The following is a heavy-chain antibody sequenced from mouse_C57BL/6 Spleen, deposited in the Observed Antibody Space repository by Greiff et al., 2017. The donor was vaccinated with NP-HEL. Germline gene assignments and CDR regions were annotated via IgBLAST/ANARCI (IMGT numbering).Heavy chain of an antibody. J-gene: IGHJ4*01. V-gene: IGHV1-61*01. CDR3: ARGGTYYYAMDY. Sequence: QVQLQQSGAELVRPGSSVKLSCKASGYTFTSYWMDWVKQRPGQGLEWIGNIYPSDSETHYNQKFKDKATLTVDKSSSTAYMQLSSLTSEDSAVYYCARGGTYYYAMDYWGQGTSVTVSS. CDR1: GYTFTSYW. CDR2: IYPSDSET. D-gene: IGHD3-3*01.